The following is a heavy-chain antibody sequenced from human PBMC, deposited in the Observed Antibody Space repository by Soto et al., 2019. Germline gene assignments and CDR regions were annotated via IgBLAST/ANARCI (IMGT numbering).Heavy chain of an antibody. CDR3: ARDPNNIAVAVGGYFDY. D-gene: IGHD6-19*01. CDR1: GFTFSTYA. CDR2: ISYDGSNK. Sequence: QVQLVESGGGVVQPGRSLRLSCAASGFTFSTYAMHWVRQAPGKGLEWVAVISYDGSNKYYADSVKGRFTISRDNSKNTLYLQMNSLRAEDTALYYCARDPNNIAVAVGGYFDYWGQGTLVTVSS. V-gene: IGHV3-30-3*01. J-gene: IGHJ4*02.